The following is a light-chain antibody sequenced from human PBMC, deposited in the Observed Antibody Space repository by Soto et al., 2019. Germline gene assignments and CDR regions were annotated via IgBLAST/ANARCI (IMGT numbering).Light chain of an antibody. CDR3: QQYGRSPPT. CDR1: QSVRSNS. CDR2: GAS. Sequence: EIVLTQSPGTLSLSPGERATLSCRASQSVRSNSLAWYQQKPGQAPRLLIYGASTRATGIPDRFSGSGSGTDFTLTLTRREPEDFAVFYCQQYGRSPPTFGGGTNMEIK. V-gene: IGKV3-20*01. J-gene: IGKJ4*01.